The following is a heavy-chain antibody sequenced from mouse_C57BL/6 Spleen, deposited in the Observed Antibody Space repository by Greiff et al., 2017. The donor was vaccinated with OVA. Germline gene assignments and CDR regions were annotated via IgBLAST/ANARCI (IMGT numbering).Heavy chain of an antibody. CDR1: GVDFSRYW. V-gene: IGHV4-1*01. J-gene: IGHJ1*03. CDR2: INPDSSTI. CDR3: ARHPGYEVYFDG. D-gene: IGHD2-2*01. Sequence: AASGVDFSRYWMSWVRRAPGKGLEWIGEINPDSSTINYAPSLKDKFIISRDNAKNMLYLQMSKVRSEDTALYYGARHPGYEVYFDGWGTGNTVTVDS.